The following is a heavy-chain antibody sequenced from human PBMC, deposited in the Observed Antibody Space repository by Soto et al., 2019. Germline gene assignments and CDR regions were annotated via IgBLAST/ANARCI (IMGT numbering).Heavy chain of an antibody. D-gene: IGHD4-17*01. CDR3: ARDALDYGGNSVAFDI. V-gene: IGHV1-69*06. CDR2: IIPIFGTA. Sequence: QVQLVQSGAEVKKPGSSVKVSCKASGGTFSSYAISWVRQAPGQGLAWMGGIIPIFGTANYAQKFQGRVTITADKSTSTAYMELSSLRSEDTAVYYCARDALDYGGNSVAFDIWGQGTMVTVSS. J-gene: IGHJ3*02. CDR1: GGTFSSYA.